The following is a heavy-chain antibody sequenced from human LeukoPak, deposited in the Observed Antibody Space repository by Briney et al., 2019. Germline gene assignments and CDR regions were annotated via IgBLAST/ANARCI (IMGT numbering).Heavy chain of an antibody. CDR1: GFTFSSYW. V-gene: IGHV3-74*01. J-gene: IGHJ5*02. Sequence: AGGSLRLSCAASGFTFSSYWMHWVRQAPGKGLVWVSRINSDGSSTGYADSVKGRFTISRDNAKNTLYLQMNSLRAEDTAVYYCAREDYDFWSGYLGPSWGQGTLVTVSS. D-gene: IGHD3-3*01. CDR3: AREDYDFWSGYLGPS. CDR2: INSDGSST.